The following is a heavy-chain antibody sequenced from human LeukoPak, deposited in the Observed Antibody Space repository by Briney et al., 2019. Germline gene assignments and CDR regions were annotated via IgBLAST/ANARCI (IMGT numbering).Heavy chain of an antibody. CDR1: GLTFSSYW. CDR2: INSDGSST. V-gene: IGHV3-74*01. CDR3: VRSLRSADF. Sequence: GGSLRLSCAASGLTFSSYWMHWVRQAPGKGLVWVSRINSDGSSTSYADSVKGRFTISRDNAKNTLFLQMDSLRPEDTAVYYCVRSLRSADFWGQGTLVTVSS. J-gene: IGHJ4*02.